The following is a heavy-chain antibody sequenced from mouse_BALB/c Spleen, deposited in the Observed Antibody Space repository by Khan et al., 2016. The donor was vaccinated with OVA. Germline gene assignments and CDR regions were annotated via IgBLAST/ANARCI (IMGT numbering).Heavy chain of an antibody. J-gene: IGHJ1*01. CDR2: IDPHYGGI. CDR1: GYSFTGYN. V-gene: IGHV1-39*01. CDR3: ARSTWYFDV. Sequence: LEVSGPELEKPGASVKISCKAFGYSFTGYNMNWVKQSNGKSLEWIGNIDPHYGGISYNQKFKGKATLTVDKSSNTAYMQLKSLTSEDSAVYYCARSTWYFDVWGAGTTVTVSS.